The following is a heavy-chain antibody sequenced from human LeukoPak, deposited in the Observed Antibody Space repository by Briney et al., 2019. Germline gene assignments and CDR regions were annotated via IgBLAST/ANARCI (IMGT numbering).Heavy chain of an antibody. V-gene: IGHV3-9*01. J-gene: IGHJ5*02. Sequence: PGRSLRLSCAASGFTFDDYAMHWVRQAPGKGLEWVSGISWNSGSIGYADSVKGRFTISRDNAKNSLYLQMNSLRAEDTALYYCAKGQPAGESYIRNWFDPWGQGTLVTVSS. CDR1: GFTFDDYA. CDR2: ISWNSGSI. D-gene: IGHD1-26*01. CDR3: AKGQPAGESYIRNWFDP.